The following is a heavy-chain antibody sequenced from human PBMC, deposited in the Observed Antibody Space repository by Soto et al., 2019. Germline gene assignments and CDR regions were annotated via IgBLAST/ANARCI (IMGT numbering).Heavy chain of an antibody. V-gene: IGHV4-59*08. CDR3: ARHGAIYSNSWYDFDY. Sequence: PSETLSLTCTVSGGSLSNYYWSWIRQPPGKGLEWVGYMFNGGSANYNPSLKSRVTITMDMSQNQFSLKLTSVTAADTAVFYCARHGAIYSNSWYDFDYWGQGTLVTVSS. J-gene: IGHJ4*02. D-gene: IGHD5-18*01. CDR1: GGSLSNYY. CDR2: MFNGGSA.